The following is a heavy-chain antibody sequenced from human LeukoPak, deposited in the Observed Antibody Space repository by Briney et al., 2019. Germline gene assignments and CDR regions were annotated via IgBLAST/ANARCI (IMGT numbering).Heavy chain of an antibody. Sequence: GGSLRLSCAASGFTFSSYAMSWVRQAPGKGLEWVSAISGSGGSTYHADSVKGRFTISRDNSKNTLYLQMNSLRDEDTAVYYCAKGDSYYDLLTCFDFWGPGTLITVSS. CDR1: GFTFSSYA. CDR2: ISGSGGST. V-gene: IGHV3-23*01. J-gene: IGHJ4*02. CDR3: AKGDSYYDLLTCFDF. D-gene: IGHD3-9*01.